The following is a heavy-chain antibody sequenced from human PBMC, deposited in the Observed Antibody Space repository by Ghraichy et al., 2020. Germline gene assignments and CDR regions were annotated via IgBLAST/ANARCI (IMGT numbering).Heavy chain of an antibody. CDR3: ARSWFPVANYYFDY. CDR2: IFPGDSET. V-gene: IGHV5-51*01. J-gene: IGHJ4*02. Sequence: GESLNISCQVSGFDFTTYWIGWVRQMPGKGLEWMGIIFPGDSETRYSPSFQGQVIISADRSISTAYLQWSSLRASDTAMYYCARSWFPVANYYFDYWGQGTLVTVSS. D-gene: IGHD3-9*01. CDR1: GFDFTTYW.